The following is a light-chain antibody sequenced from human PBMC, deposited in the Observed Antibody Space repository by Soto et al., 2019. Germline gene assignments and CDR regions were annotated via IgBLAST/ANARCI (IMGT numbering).Light chain of an antibody. Sequence: EIVMTQSPATLSVSPGERATLSCRASQSVSSNLAWYQQKPGQAPRLLIYGAFTRATGIPARFSGSGSGTKFTLTISSLQSEDFAIYYCHQYNNWPRTFGQVTKVEIK. CDR2: GAF. V-gene: IGKV3-15*01. J-gene: IGKJ1*01. CDR3: HQYNNWPRT. CDR1: QSVSSN.